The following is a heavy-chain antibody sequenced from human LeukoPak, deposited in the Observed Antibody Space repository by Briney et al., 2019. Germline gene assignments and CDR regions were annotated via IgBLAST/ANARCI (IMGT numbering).Heavy chain of an antibody. D-gene: IGHD1-26*01. CDR1: GFTVSSNY. CDR3: ASLYSGSYLPPLDY. V-gene: IGHV3-66*01. CDR2: IYSGGST. J-gene: IGHJ4*02. Sequence: PGRSLRLSCAASGFTVSSNYMSWVRQAPGKGLEWVSVIYSGGSTYYADSVKGRFTISRDNSKNTLYLQMNSLRAEDTAVYYCASLYSGSYLPPLDYWGQGTLVTVSS.